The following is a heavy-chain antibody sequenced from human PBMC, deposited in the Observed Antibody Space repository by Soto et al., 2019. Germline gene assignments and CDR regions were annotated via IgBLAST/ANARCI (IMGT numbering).Heavy chain of an antibody. Sequence: SETLSLTCTVSGGSISSGGYYWSWIRQHPGKGLEWIGYIYYSGSTYYNPSLKSRVTISVDTSKNQFSLKLSSVTAADTAVYYCARDDTPWADYYGMDVWGQGTTVTVS. V-gene: IGHV4-31*03. J-gene: IGHJ6*02. CDR1: GGSISSGGYY. CDR2: IYYSGST. CDR3: ARDDTPWADYYGMDV. D-gene: IGHD3-16*01.